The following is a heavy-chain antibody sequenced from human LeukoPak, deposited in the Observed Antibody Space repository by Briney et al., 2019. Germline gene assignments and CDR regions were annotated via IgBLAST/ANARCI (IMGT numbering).Heavy chain of an antibody. CDR2: ISWNSGSI. D-gene: IGHD3-9*01. J-gene: IGHJ5*02. CDR1: GFTIHDHA. Sequence: HPGGSLRLSCVGSGFTIHDHAMHWVRQAPGKGLEWVSGISWNSGSIGYADSVKGRFTISRDNAKNSLYLQMNSLRAEDTALYYCAKDKNYDILTGSNWFDPWGQGTLVTVSS. V-gene: IGHV3-9*01. CDR3: AKDKNYDILTGSNWFDP.